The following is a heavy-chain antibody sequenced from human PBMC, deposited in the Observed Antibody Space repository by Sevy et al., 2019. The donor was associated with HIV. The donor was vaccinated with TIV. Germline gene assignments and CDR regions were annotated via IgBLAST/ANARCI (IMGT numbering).Heavy chain of an antibody. CDR2: IRGAGSIT. V-gene: IGHV3-23*01. CDR1: GFTFNSYA. CDR3: ARNFVPDTTSYFGPRDY. Sequence: GGSLRLSCAASGFTFNSYAMNWVRQAPGKGLEWLSAIRGAGSITFYADSVKGRFTISRDNSRNTLYLQMNSLKAEDTAIYYCARNFVPDTTSYFGPRDYWGRGTLVTVSS. D-gene: IGHD3-9*01. J-gene: IGHJ4*02.